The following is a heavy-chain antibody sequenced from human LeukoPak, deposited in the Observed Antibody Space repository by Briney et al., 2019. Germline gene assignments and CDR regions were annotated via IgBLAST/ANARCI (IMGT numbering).Heavy chain of an antibody. V-gene: IGHV4-38-2*01. D-gene: IGHD3-10*01. J-gene: IGHJ3*02. CDR2: IYHSGST. Sequence: SETLSLTCAVSGYSISSGYYWGWIRQPPGKGLEWIGSIYHSGSTYYNPSLKSRVTISVDTSKNQFSLKLSSGTAADTAVYYCASLFRSMVRGVIDHAFDIWGQGTMVTVSS. CDR1: GYSISSGYY. CDR3: ASLFRSMVRGVIDHAFDI.